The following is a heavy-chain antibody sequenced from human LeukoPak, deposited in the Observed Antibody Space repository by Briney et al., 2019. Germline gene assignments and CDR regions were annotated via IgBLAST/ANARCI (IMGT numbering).Heavy chain of an antibody. CDR1: GFTFDDYG. V-gene: IGHV3-20*04. Sequence: GGSLRLSCAASGFTFDDYGMSWVRQAPGKGLEWVSGINWNGGSTGYGDSVEGRFTISRDNAKNSLYLQMNSLRAEDTALYYCARDRGDYYGSGSYPYYFDYWGQGTLVTVSS. CDR2: INWNGGST. D-gene: IGHD3-10*01. J-gene: IGHJ4*02. CDR3: ARDRGDYYGSGSYPYYFDY.